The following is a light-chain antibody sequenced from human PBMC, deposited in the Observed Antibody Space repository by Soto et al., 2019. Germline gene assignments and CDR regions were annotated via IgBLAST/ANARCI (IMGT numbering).Light chain of an antibody. J-gene: IGKJ5*01. V-gene: IGKV1-16*02. CDR1: QDISNY. CDR3: QQYKSYPLT. Sequence: DIQMTQSPSSLSASVGDRVTITCRASQDISNYLGWLQQKPGKAPKSLIYGASSMQTEIPSKFSGSGSGTDFTLTISSLQPEDFATYYCQQYKSYPLTFGQGTRLEIK. CDR2: GAS.